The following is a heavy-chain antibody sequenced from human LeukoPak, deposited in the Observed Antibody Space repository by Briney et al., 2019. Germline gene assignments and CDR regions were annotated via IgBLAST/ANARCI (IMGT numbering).Heavy chain of an antibody. CDR1: GFTFSSYW. J-gene: IGHJ3*02. CDR3: ASLLNLDAFDI. CDR2: INTDGSST. V-gene: IGHV3-74*01. Sequence: GGSLRLSCAASGFTFSSYWMHWVRQAPGKGLVWVSRINTDGSSTSYADSVKGRFTISRDNAKNTLYLQMNSLRAEDTAVYYCASLLNLDAFDIWGQGTMVTVSS. D-gene: IGHD1-14*01.